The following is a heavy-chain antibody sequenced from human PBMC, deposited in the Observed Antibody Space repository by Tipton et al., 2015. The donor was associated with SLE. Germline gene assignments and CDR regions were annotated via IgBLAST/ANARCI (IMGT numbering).Heavy chain of an antibody. V-gene: IGHV4-39*07. CDR3: ATRYYDFWSGNWYFDL. Sequence: LRLSCTVSGGSISSSSYYWGWIRQPPGKGLEWIGSIYYSGSTYYNPSLKSRVTISVDTSKNQFSLKLSSVTAADTAVYYCATRYYDFWSGNWYFDLWGRGTLVTVSS. J-gene: IGHJ2*01. D-gene: IGHD3-3*01. CDR2: IYYSGST. CDR1: GGSISSSSYY.